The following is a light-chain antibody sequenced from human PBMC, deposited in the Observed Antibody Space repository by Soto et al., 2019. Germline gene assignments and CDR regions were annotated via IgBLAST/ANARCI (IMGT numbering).Light chain of an antibody. V-gene: IGKV3-20*01. CDR3: QQYGSSPPRT. CDR2: GAS. J-gene: IGKJ1*01. CDR1: QSVSSDF. Sequence: EIVLTQSPGILSLSPGERATLSCRASQSVSSDFLAWSQQKPGQAPRLLIYGASTRATDVPDRFSGSGSGADFTLTISRLQPEDFAVYYCQQYGSSPPRTFGQGTKVDIK.